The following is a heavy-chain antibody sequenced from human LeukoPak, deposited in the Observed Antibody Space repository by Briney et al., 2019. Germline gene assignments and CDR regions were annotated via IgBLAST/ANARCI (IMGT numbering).Heavy chain of an antibody. Sequence: ASVKVSCKASGYTFTGYYMHWVRQAPGQGLEWMGWIDPNSGGTNYAQKFQGRVTMTRDRSISTAYMELSRLRSDDTAVYYCARELEVHSGSYYAWVGYWGQGTLVTVSS. J-gene: IGHJ4*02. CDR2: IDPNSGGT. CDR3: ARELEVHSGSYYAWVGY. V-gene: IGHV1-2*02. D-gene: IGHD1-26*01. CDR1: GYTFTGYY.